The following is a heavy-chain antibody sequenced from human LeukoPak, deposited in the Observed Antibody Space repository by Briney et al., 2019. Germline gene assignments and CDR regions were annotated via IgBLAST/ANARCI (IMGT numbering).Heavy chain of an antibody. J-gene: IGHJ5*02. V-gene: IGHV1-69*13. CDR3: ARGPMTTVITAWFDP. D-gene: IGHD4-17*01. Sequence: GASVKVSCKASGGTFSSYAISWVRQAPGQGLEWMGGIIPIFGTANYAQKFQGRVTITADESTSTAYMELSSLRSEDTAVYYCARGPMTTVITAWFDPWGQGTLVTVSS. CDR2: IIPIFGTA. CDR1: GGTFSSYA.